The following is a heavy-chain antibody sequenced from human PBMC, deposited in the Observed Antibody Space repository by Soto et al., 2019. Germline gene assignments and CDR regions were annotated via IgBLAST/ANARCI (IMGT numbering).Heavy chain of an antibody. Sequence: LSLTCTVSGGSISGYYWSWIRQPPGKGLEWIGYMYNTGSTVYNPSFKSRVTISVDTSKNQFSLKLNSVTAADTAVYYCARDLWGYCGTDCYPMDVWGQGTTVTVSS. D-gene: IGHD2-21*02. CDR3: ARDLWGYCGTDCYPMDV. V-gene: IGHV4-59*01. CDR2: MYNTGST. CDR1: GGSISGYY. J-gene: IGHJ6*02.